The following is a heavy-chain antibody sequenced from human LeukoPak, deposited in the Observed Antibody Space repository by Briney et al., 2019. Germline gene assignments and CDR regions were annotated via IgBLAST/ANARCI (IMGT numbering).Heavy chain of an antibody. Sequence: PSETLSLTCAVSGGSISSGGYSWSWIRQPPGKGLEWIGYIYYSGSTYYNPSLKSRVTISVDTSKNQFSLKLSSVTAADTAVYYCARHLRSRLRYFDWPEPNWFDPWGQGTLVTVSS. CDR2: IYYSGST. CDR3: ARHLRSRLRYFDWPEPNWFDP. CDR1: GGSISSGGYS. V-gene: IGHV4-30-2*03. J-gene: IGHJ5*02. D-gene: IGHD3-9*01.